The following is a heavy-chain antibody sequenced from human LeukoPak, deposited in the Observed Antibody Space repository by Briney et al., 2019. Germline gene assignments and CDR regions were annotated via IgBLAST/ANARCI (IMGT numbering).Heavy chain of an antibody. CDR2: IKQDGSAK. J-gene: IGHJ4*02. CDR3: ARWGGGFDY. D-gene: IGHD3-16*01. V-gene: IGHV3-7*04. Sequence: GGSLRLSCAASGFTFSRYWMSWVRQAPGKGLEWVANIKQDGSAKYYGDSVEGRFTISRDNAKNSLYLQMNSLRAEDTAVYYGARWGGGFDYWGQGTLVTVSS. CDR1: GFTFSRYW.